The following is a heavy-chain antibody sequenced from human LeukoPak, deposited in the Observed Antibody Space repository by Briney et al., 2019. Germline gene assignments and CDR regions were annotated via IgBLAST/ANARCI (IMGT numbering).Heavy chain of an antibody. CDR1: GFTFSSYW. CDR3: ARDFRRITMVRGADDAFDI. J-gene: IGHJ3*02. D-gene: IGHD3-10*01. V-gene: IGHV3-7*01. Sequence: GGSLRLSCAASGFTFSSYWMSWVRQPPGKGLEWVANIKQDGSEKYYVDSVKGRFTISRDNAKNSLYLQMNSLRAEDTAVYYCARDFRRITMVRGADDAFDIWGPGTMVTVSS. CDR2: IKQDGSEK.